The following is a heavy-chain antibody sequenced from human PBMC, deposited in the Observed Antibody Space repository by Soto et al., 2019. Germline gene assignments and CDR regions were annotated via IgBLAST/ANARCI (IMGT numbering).Heavy chain of an antibody. V-gene: IGHV3-7*01. Sequence: PGGYLRLSCAASGFPFSSYWMSWVRPAPGKGPEWVANIKQDGSEKYYVDSVKGRFTISRDNAKNSLYLQMNSLRAEDMAVYYCARPGGESYYYYYYMDVWGKGTTVTVSS. CDR1: GFPFSSYW. D-gene: IGHD3-16*01. CDR2: IKQDGSEK. J-gene: IGHJ6*03. CDR3: ARPGGESYYYYYYMDV.